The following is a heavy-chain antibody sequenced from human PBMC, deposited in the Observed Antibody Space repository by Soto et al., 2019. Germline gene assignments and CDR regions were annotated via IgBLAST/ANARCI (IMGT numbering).Heavy chain of an antibody. J-gene: IGHJ4*02. CDR1: GCSFSDSW. Sequence: PXGSLLLSCPVSGCSFSDSWMSWFRQPPGKGLEWVAHLNPDGSVKYYVDSVKGRFTIARDNARNPLYAQMRSLRADDAAAYYCAKRSREPTRDYWGRGALVTVSS. D-gene: IGHD1-1*01. CDR2: LNPDGSVK. V-gene: IGHV3-7*03. CDR3: AKRSREPTRDY.